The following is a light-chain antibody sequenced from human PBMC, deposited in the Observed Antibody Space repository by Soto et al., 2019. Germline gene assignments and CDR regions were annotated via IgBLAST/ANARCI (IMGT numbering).Light chain of an antibody. Sequence: DLQMTQSPSTLSASLGDRVTITCRASQNINIWLAWYQQQPGTAPKLLIYKASTLESGVPSRFSGNGSGTDFTLTITSLEPDDAATYDCQQYNCLPTWTFGQGTKVEMK. CDR1: QNINIW. J-gene: IGKJ1*01. CDR2: KAS. CDR3: QQYNCLPTWT. V-gene: IGKV1-5*03.